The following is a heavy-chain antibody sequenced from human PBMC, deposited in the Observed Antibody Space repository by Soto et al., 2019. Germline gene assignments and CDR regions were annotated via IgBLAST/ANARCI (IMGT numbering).Heavy chain of an antibody. CDR2: IYWNDDK. D-gene: IGHD2-2*01. CDR1: GFSLSTSEVG. V-gene: IGHV2-5*01. J-gene: IGHJ4*02. Sequence: SGPTLVNPTQTLTLTCTFSGFSLSTSEVGVGWIRQPPGTALEWLALIYWNDDKRYSPSLRSRLTITKDTSKNQVVLTMTNMDPVDTATYYCAHALLEISYCSSTSCLSYFDYWGQGTLVTVSS. CDR3: AHALLEISYCSSTSCLSYFDY.